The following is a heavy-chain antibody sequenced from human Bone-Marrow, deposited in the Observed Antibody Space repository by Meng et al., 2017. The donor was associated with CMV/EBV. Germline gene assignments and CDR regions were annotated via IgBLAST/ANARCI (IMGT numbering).Heavy chain of an antibody. CDR1: GGSFSGYY. Sequence: SETLSLTCAVYGGSFSGYYWSWIRQPPGKGLEWIGEINHSGSSNYNPSLKSRVTISVDTSKNQFSLKLSSVTAADTAVYYCARVRGYSYVSGYVWGQGTLVTVSS. J-gene: IGHJ4*02. V-gene: IGHV4-34*01. CDR2: INHSGSS. D-gene: IGHD5-18*01. CDR3: ARVRGYSYVSGYV.